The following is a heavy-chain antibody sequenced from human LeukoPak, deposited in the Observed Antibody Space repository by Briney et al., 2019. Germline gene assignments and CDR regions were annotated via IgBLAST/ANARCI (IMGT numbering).Heavy chain of an antibody. CDR3: ATGPPVWLGEFDY. CDR1: GFTFDDYA. CDR2: ISWNSGSI. Sequence: GGSLRLSCAASGFTFDDYAMHWVRQAPGKGLEWVSGISWNSGSICYADSVKGRFTISRDNAKNSLYLQMNSLRAEDTALYYRATGPPVWLGEFDYWGQGTLVTVSS. J-gene: IGHJ4*02. D-gene: IGHD3-22*01. V-gene: IGHV3-9*01.